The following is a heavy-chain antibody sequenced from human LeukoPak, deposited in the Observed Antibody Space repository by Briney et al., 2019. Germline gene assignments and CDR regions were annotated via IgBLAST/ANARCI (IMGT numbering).Heavy chain of an antibody. CDR2: VYYSGST. CDR1: GGSISSGDYY. J-gene: IGHJ4*02. CDR3: ARGGRGYSYGSFDY. Sequence: SETLSLTCTVSGGSISSGDYYWSWIRQPPGKGLEWIGYVYYSGSTYYNPSLKSRVTISVDTSKNQFSLKLSSVTAADTAVYYCARGGRGYSYGSFDYWGQGTLVTVSS. D-gene: IGHD5-18*01. V-gene: IGHV4-30-4*01.